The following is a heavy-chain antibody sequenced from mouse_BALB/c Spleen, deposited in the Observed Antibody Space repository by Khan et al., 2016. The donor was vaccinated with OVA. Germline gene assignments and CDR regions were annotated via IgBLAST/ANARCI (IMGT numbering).Heavy chain of an antibody. V-gene: IGHV3-2*02. J-gene: IGHJ2*02. CDR1: GYSITSNYA. Sequence: EVQLQESGPGLVKPSQSLSLTCTVTGYSITSNYAWNWIRQFPGNKLEWMGYISYSGSTTYNPSLKSRISITRDTSKNQFFLQLKSVTTEATATYCCARGNYYGYYFDYWGQGTSLTVSS. CDR2: ISYSGST. D-gene: IGHD1-1*01. CDR3: ARGNYYGYYFDY.